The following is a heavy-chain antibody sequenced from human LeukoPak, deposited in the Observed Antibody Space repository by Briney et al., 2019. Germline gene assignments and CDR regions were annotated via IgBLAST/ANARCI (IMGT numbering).Heavy chain of an antibody. CDR3: AKRYRSSTSCSSTSFDY. CDR2: INHSGST. Sequence: PSETLSLTCAVYGGSFSGYYWSWIRQPPGKGLEWIGEINHSGSTNYNPSLKSRVTISVDTSKNQFSLKLSSVTAADTAVYYCAKRYRSSTSCSSTSFDYWGQGTLVTVSS. CDR1: GGSFSGYY. V-gene: IGHV4-34*01. D-gene: IGHD2-2*01. J-gene: IGHJ4*02.